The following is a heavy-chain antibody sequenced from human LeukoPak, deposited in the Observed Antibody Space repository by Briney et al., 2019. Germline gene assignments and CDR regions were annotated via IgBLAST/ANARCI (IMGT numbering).Heavy chain of an antibody. CDR1: GYTFTSYD. Sequence: GASVKVSCKASGYTFTSYDINWVRQATGQGLEWMGWMNPNSGNTGYAQKFQGRVTITRNTSISTAYMELSSLRSEDTAVYYCATPLLSGYSNNVYYFDYWGQGTLVTVSS. CDR2: MNPNSGNT. J-gene: IGHJ4*02. D-gene: IGHD4-11*01. CDR3: ATPLLSGYSNNVYYFDY. V-gene: IGHV1-8*03.